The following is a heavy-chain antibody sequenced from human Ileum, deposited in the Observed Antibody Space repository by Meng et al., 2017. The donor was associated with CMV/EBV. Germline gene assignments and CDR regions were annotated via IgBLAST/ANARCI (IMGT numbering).Heavy chain of an antibody. D-gene: IGHD2-8*02. Sequence: GHTFTGNFRNGGRQAPEQGLEWMGWINPNSGVTNYAQKYQGRVTMTRDTSISTAYMELSSLKSDDTAVYYCARARYCTGYSCYWFDPWGQGTLVTVSS. V-gene: IGHV1-2*02. J-gene: IGHJ5*02. CDR3: ARARYCTGYSCYWFDP. CDR2: INPNSGVT. CDR1: GHTFTGNF.